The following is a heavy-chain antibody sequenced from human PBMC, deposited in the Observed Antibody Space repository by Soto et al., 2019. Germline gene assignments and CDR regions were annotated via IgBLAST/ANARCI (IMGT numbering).Heavy chain of an antibody. CDR2: IYWDNDR. CDR1: GFSLSTSGVG. J-gene: IGHJ5*02. Sequence: QITLKESGPTLVKPTQTLTLTCTFSGFSLSTSGVGVGWIRQPPGKALEWLALIYWDNDRRYSPSLKNRLTITQDTSKNQVVLTMTNMDPVDKATYYCVHRVDLWTWGQGTLVTASS. V-gene: IGHV2-5*02. D-gene: IGHD3-10*01. CDR3: VHRVDLWT.